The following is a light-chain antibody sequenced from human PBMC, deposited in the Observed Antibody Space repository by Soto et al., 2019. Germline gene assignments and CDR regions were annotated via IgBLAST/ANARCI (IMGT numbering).Light chain of an antibody. Sequence: AIQMTQSPSSLSASVGDRITITCRASQGIESDLSWYQQRPGKAPKLLIYAASNVHSGVPPRFSGSRSGTEFTLTISSLQPDDSATYYCQQSYRYSWTLGQGTKVDIK. CDR1: QGIESD. J-gene: IGKJ1*01. CDR3: QQSYRYSWT. V-gene: IGKV1-6*01. CDR2: AAS.